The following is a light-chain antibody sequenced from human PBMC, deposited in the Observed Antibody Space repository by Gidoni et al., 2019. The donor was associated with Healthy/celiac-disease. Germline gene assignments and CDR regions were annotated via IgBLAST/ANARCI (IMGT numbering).Light chain of an antibody. J-gene: IGLJ3*02. CDR2: EVS. CDR3: SSYAGSNNL. V-gene: IGLV2-8*01. Sequence: SALTQPPSASGSPGQSVTISCTGTSSDVGGYNYVSWYQQHPGKAPKRMIYEVSKRPSGVPDRFSGSKSGNTASLTVSGLQAEDEADYYCSSYAGSNNLFGGGTKLTVL. CDR1: SSDVGGYNY.